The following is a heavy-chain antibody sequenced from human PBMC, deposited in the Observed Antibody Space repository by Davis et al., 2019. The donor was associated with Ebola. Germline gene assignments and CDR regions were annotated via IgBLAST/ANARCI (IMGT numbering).Heavy chain of an antibody. V-gene: IGHV1-2*06. D-gene: IGHD4-17*01. CDR1: GYTFTDYY. CDR2: INPNSGGT. Sequence: AASVTVSCKASGYTFTDYYMHWVRQAPGQGLEWMGRINPNSGGTIYAQNFQGRVTMTRDTSISTAYMELSRLRSDDTALYYCATDPFDYGLNYFDYWGQGTLVTVSS. CDR3: ATDPFDYGLNYFDY. J-gene: IGHJ4*02.